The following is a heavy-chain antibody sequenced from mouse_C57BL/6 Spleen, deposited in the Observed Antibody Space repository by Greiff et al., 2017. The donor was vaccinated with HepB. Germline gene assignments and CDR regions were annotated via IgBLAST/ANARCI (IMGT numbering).Heavy chain of an antibody. CDR1: GFTFSDYY. V-gene: IGHV5-12*01. Sequence: EVQLVESGGGLVQPGGSLKLSCAASGFTFSDYYMYWVRQTPEKRLEWVAYISNGGGSTYYPDTVKGRFTISRDNAKNTLYLQMSRLKSEDTAMYYCARLSTGTFAYWGQGTLVTVSA. J-gene: IGHJ3*01. CDR2: ISNGGGST. D-gene: IGHD4-1*02. CDR3: ARLSTGTFAY.